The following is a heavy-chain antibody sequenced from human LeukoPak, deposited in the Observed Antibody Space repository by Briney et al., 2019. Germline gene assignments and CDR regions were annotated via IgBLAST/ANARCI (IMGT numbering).Heavy chain of an antibody. CDR3: AKEGCTRCTPFVDY. CDR2: VSPSGDTT. V-gene: IGHV3-23*01. CDR1: GFTFSSWA. Sequence: PGGSLRLSCAASGFTFSSWAVSWVRQAPGKGLEWVSAVSPSGDTTYYADSVKGRFTISRDNSKNTLYLQMNSLRAEDTAVYYCAKEGCTRCTPFVDYWGQGILVTVSS. D-gene: IGHD2-2*01. J-gene: IGHJ4*02.